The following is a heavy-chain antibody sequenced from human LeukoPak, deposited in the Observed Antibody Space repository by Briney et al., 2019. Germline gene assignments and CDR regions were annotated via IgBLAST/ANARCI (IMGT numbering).Heavy chain of an antibody. D-gene: IGHD1-26*01. CDR1: GYTFTSYG. CDR2: ISAYNGNT. CDR3: ARDPISGSYHRGWFDP. J-gene: IGHJ5*02. Sequence: ASVKVSCKASGYTFTSYGISWVRQAPGQGLEWMGWISAYNGNTNYAQKLQGRVTMTTDTSTGTAYMELRSLRSDDTAVYYCARDPISGSYHRGWFDPWGQGTLVTVSS. V-gene: IGHV1-18*01.